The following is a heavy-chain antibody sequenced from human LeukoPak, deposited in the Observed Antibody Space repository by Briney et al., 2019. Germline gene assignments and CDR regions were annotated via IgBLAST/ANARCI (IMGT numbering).Heavy chain of an antibody. Sequence: ASVKVSCKASGYTFTRYYMHWVRQAPGQGLEWMGIINPSGGSTSYAQKFQGRVTMTRDMSTSTVYMELSSLRSEDTAVYYCARSPYSSGRYYYYYMDVWGKGTTVTVSS. V-gene: IGHV1-46*01. CDR2: INPSGGST. CDR3: ARSPYSSGRYYYYYMDV. J-gene: IGHJ6*03. CDR1: GYTFTRYY. D-gene: IGHD6-19*01.